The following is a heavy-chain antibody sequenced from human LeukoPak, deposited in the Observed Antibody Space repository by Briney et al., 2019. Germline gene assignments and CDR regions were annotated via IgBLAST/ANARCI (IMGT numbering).Heavy chain of an antibody. D-gene: IGHD5-18*01. Sequence: SETLSLTCTVSGGSISSSSYYWGWIRQPPGKGLEWIGSIYYSGSTYYNPSLKSRVTISVDTSRNQFSLKLSSVTAADTAVYYCARATAYYGMDVWGQGTTVTVSS. CDR3: ARATAYYGMDV. J-gene: IGHJ6*02. V-gene: IGHV4-39*01. CDR2: IYYSGST. CDR1: GGSISSSSYY.